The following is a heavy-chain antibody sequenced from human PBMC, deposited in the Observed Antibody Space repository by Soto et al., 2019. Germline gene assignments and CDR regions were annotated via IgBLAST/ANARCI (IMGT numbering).Heavy chain of an antibody. Sequence: EVRLLESGGGLVKPGGSLRLSCATSGLTFSNYAMSWVRQAPGGGLEWVSSMSGSSSTTYYADSVRGRFTISRDRSKNTLYPQMSSRRAEDTALYYCAKNQERELPRVIDFWGQGTLVTVSS. V-gene: IGHV3-23*01. J-gene: IGHJ4*02. D-gene: IGHD1-7*01. CDR1: GLTFSNYA. CDR3: AKNQERELPRVIDF. CDR2: MSGSSSTT.